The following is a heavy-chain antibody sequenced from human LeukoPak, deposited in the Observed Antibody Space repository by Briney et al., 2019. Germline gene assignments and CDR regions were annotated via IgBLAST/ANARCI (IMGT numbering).Heavy chain of an antibody. V-gene: IGHV4-30-2*01. Sequence: SQTLSLTCTVSGGSISSGGYYWSWIRQPPGKGLEWIGYIYHGGSTYYNPSLKSRVTISVDRSKNQFSLKLSSVTAADTAVYYCARFGEWSSFFDIWGQGTMVTVSS. CDR1: GGSISSGGYY. D-gene: IGHD3-10*01. CDR3: ARFGEWSSFFDI. CDR2: IYHGGST. J-gene: IGHJ3*02.